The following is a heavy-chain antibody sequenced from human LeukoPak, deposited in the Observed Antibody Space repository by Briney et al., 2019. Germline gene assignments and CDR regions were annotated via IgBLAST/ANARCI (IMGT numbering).Heavy chain of an antibody. CDR1: GFTFSSYA. CDR2: ISYDGSDK. Sequence: GRSLRLSCAASGFTFSSYAMHWVRQAPGKGLEWVAVISYDGSDKYYADSVKGRFTISRDNSKNTLYLQMNSLRAEDTAVYYCAREEVVPAAMIDYWGQGTLVTVSS. V-gene: IGHV3-30*04. CDR3: AREEVVPAAMIDY. D-gene: IGHD2-2*01. J-gene: IGHJ4*02.